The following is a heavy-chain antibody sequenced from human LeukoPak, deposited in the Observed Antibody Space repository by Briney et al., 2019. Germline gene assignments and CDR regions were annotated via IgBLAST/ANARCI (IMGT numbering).Heavy chain of an antibody. CDR3: ARDPGPPYYFDY. CDR2: ISSSGSTI. Sequence: GRSLRFSCAASGXTFSSYGMHWVRQAPGKGLEWVSYISSSGSTIYYADSVKGRFTISGDNAKNSLYLQMNSLRAEDTAFYYCARDPGPPYYFDYWGQGTLVTVSS. J-gene: IGHJ4*02. CDR1: GXTFSSYG. V-gene: IGHV3-48*04.